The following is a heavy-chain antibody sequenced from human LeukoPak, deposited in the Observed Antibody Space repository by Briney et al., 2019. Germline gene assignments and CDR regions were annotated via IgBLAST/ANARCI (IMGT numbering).Heavy chain of an antibody. CDR2: IRYDGSDK. CDR1: GFTFSSYG. D-gene: IGHD3-22*01. Sequence: GGSLRLSCAASGFTFSSYGMHWVRQAPGKGLEWVAFIRYDGSDKYYADSVKGRFTISRDNSKNTLYLQVNSLRAEDTAVYYCAKDLYYDSSGYLPNGAFDIWGQGTMVTVSS. J-gene: IGHJ3*02. V-gene: IGHV3-30*02. CDR3: AKDLYYDSSGYLPNGAFDI.